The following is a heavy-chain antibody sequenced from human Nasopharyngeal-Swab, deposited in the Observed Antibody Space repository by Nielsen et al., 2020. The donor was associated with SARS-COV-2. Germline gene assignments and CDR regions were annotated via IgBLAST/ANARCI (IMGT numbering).Heavy chain of an antibody. V-gene: IGHV3-21*01. CDR3: ARGIAAADPGWYFDL. Sequence: GRSLRLSCAASGFTFSFYSMNWVRQAPGKGLEWVSSIRTSNNYIYYADSVRGRFTISRDNAKNSLHLQLNSLRAEDTAVYYCARGIAAADPGWYFDLWGRGTLVTVSS. CDR2: IRTSNNYI. CDR1: GFTFSFYS. J-gene: IGHJ2*01. D-gene: IGHD6-13*01.